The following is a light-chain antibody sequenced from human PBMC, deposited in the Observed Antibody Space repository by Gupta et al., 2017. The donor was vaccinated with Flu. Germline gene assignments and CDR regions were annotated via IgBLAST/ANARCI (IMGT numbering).Light chain of an antibody. CDR3: MQGTHWTLYT. V-gene: IGKV2-30*01. Sequence: TVGQPASISCRSSQSHVYSDGNTCLKWFQERPGQSPRRLIYKVSNRNSGVPVGFSCRRSGTVFTLRINSVESEDFGGYYYMQGTHWTLYTFGQRTEMEVK. CDR1: QSHVYSDGNTC. CDR2: KVS. J-gene: IGKJ2*01.